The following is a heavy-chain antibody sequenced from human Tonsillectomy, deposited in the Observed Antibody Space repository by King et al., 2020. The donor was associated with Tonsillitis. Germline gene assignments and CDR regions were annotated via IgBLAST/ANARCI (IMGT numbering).Heavy chain of an antibody. CDR3: ASGVAY. Sequence: VQLVESGGGLVQPGGSLRLSCAASGLIFSSSWINWLRQAPGKGLEWVANIRPDGSQKYYVDSVKGRFTISRDNAKNSLYLQMNSLRAEDTAVYYCASGVAYWGQGALVTVSS. CDR1: GLIFSSSW. V-gene: IGHV3-7*03. J-gene: IGHJ4*02. D-gene: IGHD2-21*01. CDR2: IRPDGSQK.